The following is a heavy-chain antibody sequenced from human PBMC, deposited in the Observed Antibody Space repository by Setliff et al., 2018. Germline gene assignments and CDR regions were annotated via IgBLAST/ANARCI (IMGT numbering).Heavy chain of an antibody. CDR3: ARGRNVAARLFDS. J-gene: IGHJ4*02. CDR1: GSAISSGHY. D-gene: IGHD6-6*01. CDR2: FRPSGRT. Sequence: SETLSLTCAVSGSAISSGHYWGWIRQPPGKGGLEWIGSFRPSGRTYYNPSLKSRVTISLDTSRKQFSLNLTSVTAADTAVYYCARGRNVAARLFDSWGQGTLVTVSS. V-gene: IGHV4-38-2*01.